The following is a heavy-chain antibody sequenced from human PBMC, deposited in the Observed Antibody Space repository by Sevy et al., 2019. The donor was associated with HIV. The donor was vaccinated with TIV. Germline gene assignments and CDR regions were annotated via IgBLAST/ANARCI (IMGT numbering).Heavy chain of an antibody. CDR3: AREGSYGDYMLSYYYGMDV. CDR1: GFSFRSYW. Sequence: GGSLRLSCAASGFSFRSYWMTWVRQAPGKGLEWVASIYQDGSEKYYMDSVKGRFTVSRDNAKNSLLLQMNSLRVEDTAVYYCAREGSYGDYMLSYYYGMDVWGQGTTVTVSS. CDR2: IYQDGSEK. J-gene: IGHJ6*02. D-gene: IGHD4-17*01. V-gene: IGHV3-7*01.